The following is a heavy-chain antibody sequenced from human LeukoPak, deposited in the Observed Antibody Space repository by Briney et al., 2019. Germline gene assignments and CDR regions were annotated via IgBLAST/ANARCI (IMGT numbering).Heavy chain of an antibody. CDR3: ARGFWFGGVIDHFDY. CDR2: IVAGSGNT. V-gene: IGHV1-58*02. J-gene: IGHJ4*02. Sequence: ASVKVSCKASGFTFSSSIMQWVRQARGQRLEWIGWIVAGSGNTNYAQKFQERVTITRDMSTYTAYMELSRLRSDDTAVYYCARGFWFGGVIDHFDYWGQGALVTVSS. D-gene: IGHD3-16*02. CDR1: GFTFSSSI.